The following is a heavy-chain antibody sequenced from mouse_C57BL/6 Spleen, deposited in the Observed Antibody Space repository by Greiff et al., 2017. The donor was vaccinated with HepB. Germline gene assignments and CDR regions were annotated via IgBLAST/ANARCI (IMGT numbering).Heavy chain of an antibody. Sequence: QVHVKQSGPELVKPGASVKISCKASGYAFSSSWMNWVKQRPGKGLEWIGRIYPGDGDTNYNGKFKGKATLTADKSSSTAYMQLSSLTSEDSAVYFCARELQFAYWGQGTLVTVSA. V-gene: IGHV1-82*01. CDR1: GYAFSSSW. CDR2: IYPGDGDT. CDR3: ARELQFAY. J-gene: IGHJ3*01.